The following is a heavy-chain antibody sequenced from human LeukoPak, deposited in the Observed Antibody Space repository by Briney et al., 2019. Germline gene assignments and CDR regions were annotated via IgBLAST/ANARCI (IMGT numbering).Heavy chain of an antibody. CDR2: ISSRGSYM. Sequence: GGSLRLSCAASGFTFSSQSMTWVRQAPGKGLEWVSAISSRGSYMYYADSVKGRFTISRDNAKNSLYLQMNSLRADDTAVYYCARDRRGGVTTVSNGMDVWGQGTTVTVSS. D-gene: IGHD3-16*01. J-gene: IGHJ6*02. V-gene: IGHV3-21*01. CDR1: GFTFSSQS. CDR3: ARDRRGGVTTVSNGMDV.